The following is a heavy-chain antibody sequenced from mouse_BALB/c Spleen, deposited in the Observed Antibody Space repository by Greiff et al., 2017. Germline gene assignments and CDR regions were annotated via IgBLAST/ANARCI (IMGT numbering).Heavy chain of an antibody. CDR3: ARFGYDVDWYFDV. Sequence: EVHLVESGGGLVQPGGSRKLSCAASGFTFSSFGMHWVRQAPEKGLEWVAYISSGSSTIYYADTVKGRFTISRDNPKNTLFLQMTSLRSEDTAMYYCARFGYDVDWYFDVWGAGTTVTVSS. CDR1: GFTFSSFG. J-gene: IGHJ1*01. V-gene: IGHV5-17*02. CDR2: ISSGSSTI. D-gene: IGHD2-2*01.